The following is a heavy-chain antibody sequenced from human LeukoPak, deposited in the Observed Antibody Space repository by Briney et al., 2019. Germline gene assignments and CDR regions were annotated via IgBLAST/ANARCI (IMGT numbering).Heavy chain of an antibody. V-gene: IGHV1-18*01. CDR1: GYTFTSYG. CDR3: ARGGEQWLVHWADY. CDR2: INTYNGNT. J-gene: IGHJ4*02. D-gene: IGHD6-19*01. Sequence: ASVKVSCKASGYTFTSYGISWVRQAPGQGLEWMGWINTYNGNTNYVERFQGRVTMTTDTSRSTAYMELRSLTSDDTAMYYCARGGEQWLVHWADYWGQGTLVSVSA.